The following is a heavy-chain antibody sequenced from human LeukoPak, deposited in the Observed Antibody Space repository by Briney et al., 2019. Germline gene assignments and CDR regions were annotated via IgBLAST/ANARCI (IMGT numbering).Heavy chain of an antibody. CDR3: AKGEGGDSGWYGDY. CDR2: ISYDGTDK. CDR1: GFTFSNYA. V-gene: IGHV3-30*18. D-gene: IGHD6-19*01. J-gene: IGHJ4*02. Sequence: GRSLRLSCAASGFTFSNYAMHWVRQAPGEGLEWVAVISYDGTDKYYADSVKGRFTISRDNSKNTLFLQMNSLRAEDTAMYYCAKGEGGDSGWYGDYWGQGTLVTVSS.